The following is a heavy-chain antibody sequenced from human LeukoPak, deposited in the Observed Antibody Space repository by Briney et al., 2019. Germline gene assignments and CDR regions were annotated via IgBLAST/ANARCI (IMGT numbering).Heavy chain of an antibody. J-gene: IGHJ4*02. D-gene: IGHD3-22*01. V-gene: IGHV4-34*01. CDR1: GGSFSGYY. Sequence: PSETLSLTCAVYGGSFSGYYWSWIRQPPGKGLEWTGEINHTGNTNYNPSLKSRVTISEDTSENQFSLKLSSVTAADTAVYYCARGKFDSNGYYLDYWGQGTLVTVSS. CDR3: ARGKFDSNGYYLDY. CDR2: INHTGNT.